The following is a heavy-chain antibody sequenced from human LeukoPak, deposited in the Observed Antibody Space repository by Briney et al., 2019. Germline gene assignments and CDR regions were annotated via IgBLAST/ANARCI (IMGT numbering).Heavy chain of an antibody. D-gene: IGHD6-13*01. CDR3: ARGGVAAAGKYYFDY. Sequence: ASVKVSCKASGYTFTTYDINWARQATGQGPEWMGWMNPNSGNTGYAQKFQGRVTMTRNTSISTAYMELSSLRSEDTAVYFCARGGVAAAGKYYFDYWGQGTLVTVSS. CDR2: MNPNSGNT. CDR1: GYTFTTYD. V-gene: IGHV1-8*01. J-gene: IGHJ4*02.